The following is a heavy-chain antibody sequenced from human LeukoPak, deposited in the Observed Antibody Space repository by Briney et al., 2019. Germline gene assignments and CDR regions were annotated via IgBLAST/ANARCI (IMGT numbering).Heavy chain of an antibody. D-gene: IGHD6-13*01. Sequence: PSETLSLTCTVSGGSISSYYWSWIRQPPGKGLEWIGYIYYSGSTNYNPSLKSRVTISVDTSKNQFSLKLSSVTAADTAVYYCARLRKAAGSLSIDPWGQGTLVTVSS. V-gene: IGHV4-59*01. CDR3: ARLRKAAGSLSIDP. CDR1: GGSISSYY. CDR2: IYYSGST. J-gene: IGHJ5*02.